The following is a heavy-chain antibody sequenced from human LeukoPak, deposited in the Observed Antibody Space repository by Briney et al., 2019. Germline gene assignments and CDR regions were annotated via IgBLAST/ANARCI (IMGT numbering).Heavy chain of an antibody. D-gene: IGHD3-10*01. V-gene: IGHV4-39*07. J-gene: IGHJ4*02. CDR1: GGSIRSSYYY. Sequence: SETLSLTCAVSGGSIRSSYYYWGWIRQPPGKGLEWIGSIYDSGSTYYNPSLKSRVTISVDTSKNQFSLKLSSVTAADTAVYYCARVRMVRGVNHFDYWGQGTLVTVSS. CDR2: IYDSGST. CDR3: ARVRMVRGVNHFDY.